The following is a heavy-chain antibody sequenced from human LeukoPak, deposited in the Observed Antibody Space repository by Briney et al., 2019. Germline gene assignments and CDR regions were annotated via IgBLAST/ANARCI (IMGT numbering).Heavy chain of an antibody. CDR2: INTNTENP. J-gene: IGHJ5*02. CDR1: GYTFTSYA. Sequence: GASVKVSCNASGYTFTSYAMNWVRQAPGQGLEWMGWINTNTENPTYAQGFTGRFVFSLDTSVSTAYLQISSLKAEDTAVYYCARDSVIDVGVRRFDPWGQGTLVTVSS. CDR3: ARDSVIDVGVRRFDP. V-gene: IGHV7-4-1*02. D-gene: IGHD2-8*01.